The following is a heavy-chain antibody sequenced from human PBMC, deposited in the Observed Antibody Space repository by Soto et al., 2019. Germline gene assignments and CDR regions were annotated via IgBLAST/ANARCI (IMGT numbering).Heavy chain of an antibody. CDR3: ARENAIAAGDDY. V-gene: IGHV3-23*01. CDR1: GFIFKNYA. J-gene: IGHJ4*02. Sequence: PGGSLRLSCAVSGFIFKNYAMTWVRQTPGKGLEWVSAVGGGGATEYYADSVKGRFTISRDNSKNSLYLQMNSLRAEDTAVYYCARENAIAAGDDYWGQGTLVTVS. D-gene: IGHD6-13*01. CDR2: VGGGGATE.